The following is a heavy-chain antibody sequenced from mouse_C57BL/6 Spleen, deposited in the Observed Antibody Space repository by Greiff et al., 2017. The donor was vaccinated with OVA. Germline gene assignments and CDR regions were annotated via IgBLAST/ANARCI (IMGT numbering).Heavy chain of an antibody. CDR2: ISDGGSYT. Sequence: EVKLVESGGGLVKPGGSLKLSCAASGFTFSSYAMSWVRQTPEKRLEWVATISDGGSYTYYPDNVKGRFTITRDNAKNNLYLQMSHLKSEDTAMYYCARAPYDYDGEDYWGQGTSVTVSS. V-gene: IGHV5-4*03. J-gene: IGHJ4*01. D-gene: IGHD2-4*01. CDR1: GFTFSSYA. CDR3: ARAPYDYDGEDY.